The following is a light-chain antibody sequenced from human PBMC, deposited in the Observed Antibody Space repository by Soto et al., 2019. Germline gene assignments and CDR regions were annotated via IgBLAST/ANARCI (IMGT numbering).Light chain of an antibody. CDR3: HQYNHWPVS. V-gene: IGKV3-15*01. Sequence: ETVMTQSPATLSVSPGERVTLSCRASQSVSRNLAWYRQKPGQAPRLLIYGASTRATGIPDRFSGSGSGSDFTLNISSLQSVDSAVYYCHQYNHWPVSFVLGTKLDIK. J-gene: IGKJ1*01. CDR2: GAS. CDR1: QSVSRN.